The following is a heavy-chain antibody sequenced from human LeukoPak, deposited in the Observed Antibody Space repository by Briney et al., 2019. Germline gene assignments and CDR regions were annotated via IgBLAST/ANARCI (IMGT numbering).Heavy chain of an antibody. V-gene: IGHV4-59*01. J-gene: IGHJ4*02. CDR3: ARDKSADY. CDR2: IYYSGST. Sequence: SETLSLTCTVSGGSISGYFWSWIRQPPGKGLEWIGHIYYSGSTTYNPSLKSRVTISVDMSKNRFSLKLSSVTAADTAVYYCARDKSADYWGQGTLITVSS. CDR1: GGSISGYF.